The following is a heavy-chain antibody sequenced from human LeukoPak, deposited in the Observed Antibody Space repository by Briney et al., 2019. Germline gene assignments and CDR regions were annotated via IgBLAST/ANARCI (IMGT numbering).Heavy chain of an antibody. D-gene: IGHD2/OR15-2a*01. CDR1: GGSISSYY. Sequence: PSETLSLTCTVSGGSISSYYWSWIRQPPGKGLEWIAYISDIGSINYNPSLKSRVTISLDTSKNQLSLKLSSVTAAYTAVYYCAGHHPRNTVDFWGQGTLVTVSS. V-gene: IGHV4-59*08. J-gene: IGHJ4*02. CDR3: AGHHPRNTVDF. CDR2: ISDIGSI.